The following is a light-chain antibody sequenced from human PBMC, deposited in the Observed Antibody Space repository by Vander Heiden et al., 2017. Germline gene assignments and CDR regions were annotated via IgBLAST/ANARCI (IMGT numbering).Light chain of an antibody. Sequence: QSALTQPASVSGSPGQSITISCTGTSSDVGGLNYASWYQQHPGKAPKLMIYDVSNRPSGVSNRFSGSKSGNTASLTISGLQAEDEADYYCSSYTSSSTLVFGGGTKLTVL. J-gene: IGLJ2*01. V-gene: IGLV2-14*01. CDR1: SSDVGGLNY. CDR2: DVS. CDR3: SSYTSSSTLV.